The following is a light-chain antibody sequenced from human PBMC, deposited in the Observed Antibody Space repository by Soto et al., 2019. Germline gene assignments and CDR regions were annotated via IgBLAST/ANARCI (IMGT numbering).Light chain of an antibody. CDR2: DVS. CDR1: SSDVGGYNY. Sequence: QSALTQPRSVSGSPGQSVTISCTGTSSDVGGYNYVSWYQQHPGKAPKLMIYDVSKRPSGVPDRFSGSKSGSTASLTISGLQTDVEADYYCCSYAASHTWVFGGGTKLTVL. CDR3: CSYAASHTWV. J-gene: IGLJ2*01. V-gene: IGLV2-11*01.